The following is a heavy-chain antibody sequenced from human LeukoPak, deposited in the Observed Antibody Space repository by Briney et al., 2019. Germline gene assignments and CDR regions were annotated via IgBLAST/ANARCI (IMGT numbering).Heavy chain of an antibody. CDR3: ARGGKQWRGGNYFDS. CDR1: GYTFTGYY. V-gene: IGHV1-2*02. Sequence: GASVKVSCKVSGYTFTGYYIHWVRQAPGQGLEWLGWINPNSGGTNYAQRYQGRVTMTRDTSISTAYMELSRLSSDDTAVYYCARGGKQWRGGNYFDSWGQGTLVAVSS. CDR2: INPNSGGT. J-gene: IGHJ4*02. D-gene: IGHD6-19*01.